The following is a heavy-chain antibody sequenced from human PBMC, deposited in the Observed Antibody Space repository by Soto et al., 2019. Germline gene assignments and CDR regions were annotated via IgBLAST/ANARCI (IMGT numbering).Heavy chain of an antibody. Sequence: QVQLPESGPGLVKPAETLSLTCIVSGGSISTDNYYWAWIRQPPGKGLEWIGSIYYSGSTIYNPSLKSRVTMSVNTSMNQFSQKLTSVTAADRAVYYCARLYGSGRLGGVYWGQGTLVSVSS. CDR2: IYYSGST. V-gene: IGHV4-39*01. D-gene: IGHD3-10*01. CDR3: ARLYGSGRLGGVY. J-gene: IGHJ4*02. CDR1: GGSISTDNYY.